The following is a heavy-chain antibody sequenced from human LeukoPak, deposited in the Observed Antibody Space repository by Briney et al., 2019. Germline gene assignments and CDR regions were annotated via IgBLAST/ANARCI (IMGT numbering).Heavy chain of an antibody. Sequence: SQTLSLTCAISGDSVFSNGAAWNWIRQSPSRGLEWLGRTYYRSKWYNDYPVSVKGRITINPDTSKNQFSLQLDSVTPEDTAVYYCARGVTVTGYYFDYWGQGTLVTVSS. J-gene: IGHJ4*02. CDR2: TYYRSKWYN. CDR1: GDSVFSNGAA. CDR3: ARGVTVTGYYFDY. V-gene: IGHV6-1*01. D-gene: IGHD3-9*01.